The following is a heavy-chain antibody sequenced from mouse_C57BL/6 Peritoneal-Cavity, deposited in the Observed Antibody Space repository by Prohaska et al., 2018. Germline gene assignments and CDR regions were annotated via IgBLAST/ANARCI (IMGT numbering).Heavy chain of an antibody. CDR1: GFPITSGYY. CDR3: AGDPDGYWYFDV. CDR2: ITHSGET. J-gene: IGHJ1*03. V-gene: IGHV12-3*01. Sequence: QMQLQESGPGLVKPSQSLFLTCSITGFPITSGYYWICIRQSPGKPLEWMGYITHSGETFYNPSLQSPISITRETSKNQFFLQLNSVTTEDTAMYYCAGDPDGYWYFDVWGTGTTVTVSS. D-gene: IGHD2-3*01.